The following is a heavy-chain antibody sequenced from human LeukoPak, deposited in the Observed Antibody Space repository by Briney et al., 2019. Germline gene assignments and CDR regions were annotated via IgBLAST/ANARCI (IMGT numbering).Heavy chain of an antibody. J-gene: IGHJ4*02. D-gene: IGHD3-10*01. CDR1: GFTFISYW. CDR2: LKQVGTEK. CDR3: AKVAKYYYGSETYYFFEH. V-gene: IGHV3-7*01. Sequence: SLRLSCAASGFTFISYWMSWVRPAPVKVPVWVANLKQVGTEKYYVDSVKGRFTISRDNAKNSLYLQMNSLRVEDTAVYYCAKVAKYYYGSETYYFFEHWGQGTPVTASS.